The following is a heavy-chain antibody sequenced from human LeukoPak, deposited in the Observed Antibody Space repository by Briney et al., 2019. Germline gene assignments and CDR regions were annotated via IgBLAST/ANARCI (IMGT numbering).Heavy chain of an antibody. J-gene: IGHJ4*02. Sequence: GGSLRLSCAASGFTFSDYYMSWVRQAPGKGLEWVSVIYSGGSTYYADSVKGRFTISRDNSKNTLYLQMNSLRAEDTAVYYCAREGTYYYDSSGYWLEDYFDYWGQGTLVTVSS. V-gene: IGHV3-66*01. CDR1: GFTFSDYY. CDR2: IYSGGST. D-gene: IGHD3-22*01. CDR3: AREGTYYYDSSGYWLEDYFDY.